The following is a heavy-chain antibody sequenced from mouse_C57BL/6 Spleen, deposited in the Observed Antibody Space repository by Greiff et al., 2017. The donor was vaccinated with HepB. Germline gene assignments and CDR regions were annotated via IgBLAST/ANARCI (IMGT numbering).Heavy chain of an antibody. CDR2: INPNNGGT. V-gene: IGHV1-22*01. J-gene: IGHJ3*01. D-gene: IGHD2-5*01. CDR1: GYTFTDYN. CDR3: ANSNRGWFAY. Sequence: VQLQQSGPELVKPGASVKMSCKASGYTFTDYNMHWVKQSHGKSLEWIGYINPNNGGTSYNQKFKGKATLTANKSSSTAYMELRSLTSEDSAVYYCANSNRGWFAYWGQGTLVTVSA.